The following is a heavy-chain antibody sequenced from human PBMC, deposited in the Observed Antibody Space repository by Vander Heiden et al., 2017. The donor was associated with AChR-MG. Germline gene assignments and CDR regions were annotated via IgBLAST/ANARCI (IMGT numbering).Heavy chain of an antibody. V-gene: IGHV3-23*01. CDR1: GLTFRSEA. Sequence: EVQLLESGGGLVQLGGSLRLSCPASGLTFRSEARSWVRQAPGKGLEWVSAIIGSGGSTYYADSVKGRFTISRDNSKNTLYLQMNSLRAEDTAVYYCAKHVKAPTPHFDYWGQGTLVTVSS. CDR3: AKHVKAPTPHFDY. CDR2: IIGSGGST. J-gene: IGHJ4*02.